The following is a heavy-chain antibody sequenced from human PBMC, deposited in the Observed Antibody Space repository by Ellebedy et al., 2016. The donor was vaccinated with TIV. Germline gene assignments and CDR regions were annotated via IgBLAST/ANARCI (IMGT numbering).Heavy chain of an antibody. J-gene: IGHJ4*02. Sequence: AASVKVSCKASGYTFTSYDINWVRQATGQGLEWMGWMNPNSGNTGYAQKFQGRVTMTRNTSISTAYMELSSLRSEDTAVYYCAREKVIAAAGTSNFYFDYWGQGTLVTVSS. CDR1: GYTFTSYD. CDR2: MNPNSGNT. V-gene: IGHV1-8*01. CDR3: AREKVIAAAGTSNFYFDY. D-gene: IGHD6-13*01.